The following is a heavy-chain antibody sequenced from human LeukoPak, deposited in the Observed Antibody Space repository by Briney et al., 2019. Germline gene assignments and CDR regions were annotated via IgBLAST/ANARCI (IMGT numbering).Heavy chain of an antibody. CDR3: ARAVQLDVMDV. Sequence: PGGSLRLSCAASGFTFSSYAMHWVRQAPGKGLEWVAVISYDGSNKYYADSVKGRFTISRDNSKNTLYLQMNSLRAEDTAVYYCARAVQLDVMDVWGKGTTVTVSS. CDR2: ISYDGSNK. D-gene: IGHD1-1*01. V-gene: IGHV3-30*04. CDR1: GFTFSSYA. J-gene: IGHJ6*03.